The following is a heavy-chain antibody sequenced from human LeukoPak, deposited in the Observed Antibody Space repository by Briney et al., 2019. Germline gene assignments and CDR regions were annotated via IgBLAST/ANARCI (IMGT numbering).Heavy chain of an antibody. D-gene: IGHD3-10*02. CDR1: GGSISSYY. J-gene: IGHJ6*03. CDR3: ARCSRSWGYYMDV. V-gene: IGHV4-59*01. CDR2: IYYSGST. Sequence: PSETLSLTCTVSGGSISSYYWSWIRQPPGKGLEWIGYIYYSGSTNYNPSLKSRVTISVDTSKNQFSLKLSSVTAADTAVYYCARCSRSWGYYMDVWGKGTTVTVSS.